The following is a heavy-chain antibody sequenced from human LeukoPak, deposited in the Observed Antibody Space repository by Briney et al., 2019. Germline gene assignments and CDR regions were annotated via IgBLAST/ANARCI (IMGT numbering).Heavy chain of an antibody. J-gene: IGHJ4*02. Sequence: GGSLRLSCAASGFTFSGYSMNWVRQAPGKGLEWVSSISSSSSYIYYADSVKGRFTISRDNAKNSLYLQMNSLRAEDTAVYYCARDSDDYVWGSYRKLNFDYWGQGTLVTVSS. V-gene: IGHV3-21*01. D-gene: IGHD3-16*01. CDR3: ARDSDDYVWGSYRKLNFDY. CDR2: ISSSSSYI. CDR1: GFTFSGYS.